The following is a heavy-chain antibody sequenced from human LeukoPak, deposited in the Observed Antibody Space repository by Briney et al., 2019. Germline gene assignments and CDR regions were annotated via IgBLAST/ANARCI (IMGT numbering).Heavy chain of an antibody. D-gene: IGHD3-10*01. CDR2: LYPSGST. V-gene: IGHV4-4*08. Sequence: SETLSLTCSVSGGSINSGYWSWIRQPPGKGLEWIGLLYPSGSTYYNPSLKSRVTISVDTSKNQFSLKLSSVTAADTAVYYCARVTMVRGVPFDYWGQGTLVTVSS. CDR1: GGSINSGY. CDR3: ARVTMVRGVPFDY. J-gene: IGHJ4*02.